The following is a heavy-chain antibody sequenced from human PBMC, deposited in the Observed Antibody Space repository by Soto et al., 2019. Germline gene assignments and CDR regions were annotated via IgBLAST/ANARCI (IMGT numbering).Heavy chain of an antibody. V-gene: IGHV3-23*01. CDR2: VDGSGADT. J-gene: IGHJ4*02. CDR3: AKEIFAAAYAATSAFAL. CDR1: GFTFSSHA. Sequence: GRSLRLSCAASGFTFSSHAMGWLRQAPGTEPEWVAFVDGSGADTSYADSVKGRFTISRDNSENSLYLHMNSLRAEDSGRYFCAKEIFAAAYAATSAFALWGQGTLVTVS. D-gene: IGHD2-8*01.